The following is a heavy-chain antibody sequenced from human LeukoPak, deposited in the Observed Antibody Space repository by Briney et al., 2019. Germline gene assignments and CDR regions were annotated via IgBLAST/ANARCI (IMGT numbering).Heavy chain of an antibody. CDR1: GYTFTNYG. D-gene: IGHD3-22*01. CDR3: ARDGDPYYYDSSGYIGY. Sequence: ASVKVSCKASGYTFTNYGINWLRQAPGQGLEWMGWISAYNGNTNYVQRLQGRVTMTTDTSTSTAYMELSSLRSEGTAVYDCARDGDPYYYDSSGYIGYWGQGTLVTVSS. V-gene: IGHV1-18*01. J-gene: IGHJ4*02. CDR2: ISAYNGNT.